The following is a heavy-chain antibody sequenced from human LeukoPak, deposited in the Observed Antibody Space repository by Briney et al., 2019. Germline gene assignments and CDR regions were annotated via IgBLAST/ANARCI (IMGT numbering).Heavy chain of an antibody. Sequence: GGSLRLSCAASGFTFSNYWMHWVRQAPGKGLVWVSGIKRDGSTTIYADSVKGRFTISRDDAKNTLYMEVNSLRDEDTAVYYCVRRAGSGASYYFDYWGQGTLVTVSS. CDR3: VRRAGSGASYYFDY. D-gene: IGHD1-26*01. CDR1: GFTFSNYW. CDR2: IKRDGSTT. J-gene: IGHJ4*02. V-gene: IGHV3-74*01.